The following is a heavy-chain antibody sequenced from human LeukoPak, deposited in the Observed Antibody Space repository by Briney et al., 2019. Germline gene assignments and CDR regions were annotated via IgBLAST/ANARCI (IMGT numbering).Heavy chain of an antibody. V-gene: IGHV3-23*01. CDR3: VKGGWLDY. CDR1: GFTFNNFP. Sequence: GGSLRLSCAASGFTFNNFPMSWARQAPGKGQEWVSFISGSGADTYYADSVKGRFTISRDDSKNTLYLQMNSLRAEDTAVFYCVKGGWLDYWGQGALVTVSS. J-gene: IGHJ4*02. CDR2: ISGSGADT. D-gene: IGHD6-19*01.